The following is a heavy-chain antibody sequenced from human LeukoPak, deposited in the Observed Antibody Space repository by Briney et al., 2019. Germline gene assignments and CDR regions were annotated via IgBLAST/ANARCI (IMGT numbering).Heavy chain of an antibody. D-gene: IGHD3-9*01. CDR2: IRSKANSYAT. J-gene: IGHJ4*02. Sequence: TGGSLRLSCAASGFTFSGSAMNWVRQASGKGLEWVGRIRSKANSYATTYAASVKGKFTISRDDSKNTAYLQMNSLKTEDTAVYYCALTYYDILTGYYTFDYWGQGTLVAVSS. CDR1: GFTFSGSA. V-gene: IGHV3-73*01. CDR3: ALTYYDILTGYYTFDY.